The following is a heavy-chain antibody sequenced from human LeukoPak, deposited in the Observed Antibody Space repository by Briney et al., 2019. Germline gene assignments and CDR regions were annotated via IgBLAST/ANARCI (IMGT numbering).Heavy chain of an antibody. J-gene: IGHJ5*02. V-gene: IGHV3-23*01. CDR3: AKEGRTYYDILTGYYDDNNWFDP. D-gene: IGHD3-9*01. CDR1: GFTFSSYA. Sequence: GGSLRLSCAASGFTFSSYAMSWVRQAPGKGLEWVSAISGSGGSTYYADSVKGRFTISRDNSKNTLYLQMNSLRAEDTAVYYCAKEGRTYYDILTGYYDDNNWFDPWGQGTLVTVSS. CDR2: ISGSGGST.